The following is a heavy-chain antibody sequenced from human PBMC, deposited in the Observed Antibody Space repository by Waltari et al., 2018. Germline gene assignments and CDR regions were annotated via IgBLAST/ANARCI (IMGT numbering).Heavy chain of an antibody. J-gene: IGHJ6*02. CDR3: ARDVPDYPVKWDYYGMDV. CDR2: ISSSSSYI. CDR1: GFTFSSYS. D-gene: IGHD1-26*01. Sequence: EVQLVESGGGLVKPGGSLRLSCAASGFTFSSYSLNWFRQAPGKGLEWVSSISSSSSYIYYADSVKGRFTISRDNAKNSLYLQMNSLRAEDTAVYYCARDVPDYPVKWDYYGMDVWGQGTTVTVSS. V-gene: IGHV3-21*01.